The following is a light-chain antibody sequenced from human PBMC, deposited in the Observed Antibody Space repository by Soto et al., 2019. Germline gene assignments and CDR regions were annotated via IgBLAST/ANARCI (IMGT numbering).Light chain of an antibody. CDR2: GAS. CDR1: QSVTNN. CDR3: QQYNDWPPYT. V-gene: IGKV3-15*01. Sequence: EIVMTQSPATLSVSPGERATLSCKAGQSVTNNLAWYQLKPGQAPRLLIYGASTRATGIPARFSGSGPGTEFTLTISSLQSEDFAVYFCQQYNDWPPYTFGQGTKLEIK. J-gene: IGKJ2*01.